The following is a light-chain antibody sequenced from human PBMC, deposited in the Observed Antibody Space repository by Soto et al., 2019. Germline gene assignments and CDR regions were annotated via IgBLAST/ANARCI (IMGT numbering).Light chain of an antibody. J-gene: IGKJ1*01. Sequence: IQMTHSPSSLSASFGDIVTMTFRASQYISNDLGWYQQKPGKAPKLLIYGASTLQSGVPSRFSASGSGTTFILTISSLQPDDFATYYCQHYNSYSEAFGPGTKVDIK. CDR2: GAS. CDR1: QYISND. V-gene: IGKV1-6*02. CDR3: QHYNSYSEA.